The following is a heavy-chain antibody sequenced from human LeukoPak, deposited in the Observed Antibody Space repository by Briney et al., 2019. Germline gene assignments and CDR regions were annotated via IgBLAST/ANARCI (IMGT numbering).Heavy chain of an antibody. V-gene: IGHV3-23*01. J-gene: IGHJ3*02. Sequence: GGSLRLSCAASAFTFSSYAMSWVRQAPGKGLEWVSGVSSSGDSTYYADSVKGRFTISRDNSKNTLYLQMNSLRAEDTAVYYCARDLHSGSYEDAFDIWGQGTMVTVSS. CDR1: AFTFSSYA. D-gene: IGHD1-26*01. CDR3: ARDLHSGSYEDAFDI. CDR2: VSSSGDST.